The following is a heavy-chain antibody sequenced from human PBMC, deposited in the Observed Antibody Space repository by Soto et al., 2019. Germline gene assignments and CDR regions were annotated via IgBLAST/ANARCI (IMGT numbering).Heavy chain of an antibody. CDR1: GYGFTTYG. J-gene: IGHJ4*02. V-gene: IGHV1-18*01. CDR3: ARGRYGDY. D-gene: IGHD1-1*01. CDR2: ISAHNGNT. Sequence: QVHLVQSGAEVKKPGASVKVSCKGSGYGFTTYGITWVRQAPGQGLEWMSWISAHNGNTTYAQTLQGRVTVTRDTSTSTAYMELRSVRSDDTAVYYCARGRYGDYWGQGALVTVSS.